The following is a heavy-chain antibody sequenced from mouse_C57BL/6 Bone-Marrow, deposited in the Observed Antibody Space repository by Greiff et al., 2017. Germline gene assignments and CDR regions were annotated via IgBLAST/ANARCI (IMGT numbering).Heavy chain of an antibody. J-gene: IGHJ2*01. V-gene: IGHV1-15*01. D-gene: IGHD1-1*01. CDR3: TRNYGRGY. CDR1: GYTFTDYE. Sequence: VQLQQSGAELVRPGASVTLSCKASGYTFTDYEMHWVKQTPVHGLEWIGAIDPETGGTAYNQKFTGKAILTADKSSSTAYMELRRLTSAASAVYYCTRNYGRGYWGQGTTLTVSS. CDR2: IDPETGGT.